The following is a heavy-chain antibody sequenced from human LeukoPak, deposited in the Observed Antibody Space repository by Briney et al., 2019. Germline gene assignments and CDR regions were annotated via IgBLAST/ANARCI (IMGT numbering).Heavy chain of an antibody. Sequence: SVKVSCKASGGTFSSYAISWVRQAPGQGLEWMGGIIPIFGTANYAQKFQGRVTITADESTRTAYMELSSLRSEDTAVYYCARLRRGYRLQDVWGKGTTVTISS. CDR1: GGTFSSYA. J-gene: IGHJ6*04. V-gene: IGHV1-69*13. CDR3: ARLRRGYRLQDV. D-gene: IGHD5-12*01. CDR2: IIPIFGTA.